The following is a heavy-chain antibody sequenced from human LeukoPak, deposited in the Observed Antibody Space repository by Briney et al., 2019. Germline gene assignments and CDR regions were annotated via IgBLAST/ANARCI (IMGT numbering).Heavy chain of an antibody. Sequence: ASVKVSCKASGYTFTSYDINWVRQATGQGLEWMGWMNPNSGNTDYAQKFQGRVTMTRNTSISTAYMELSSLRSEDTAVYYCAVPLLRYGFDYWGQGTLVTVSS. V-gene: IGHV1-8*01. J-gene: IGHJ4*02. CDR1: GYTFTSYD. D-gene: IGHD3-9*01. CDR3: AVPLLRYGFDY. CDR2: MNPNSGNT.